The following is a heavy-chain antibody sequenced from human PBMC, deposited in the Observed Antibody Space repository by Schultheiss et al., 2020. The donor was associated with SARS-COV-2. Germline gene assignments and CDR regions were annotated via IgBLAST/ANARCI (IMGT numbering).Heavy chain of an antibody. V-gene: IGHV4-38-2*02. Sequence: SETLSLTCAVSGYSISSGYYWGWIRQPPGKGLEWIGYIYYSGSTNYNPSLKSRVTISVDTSKNQFSLKLSSVTAADTAVYYCARDGGSYGGPHHGMDVWGQGTTVTVSS. CDR1: GYSISSGYY. CDR3: ARDGGSYGGPHHGMDV. D-gene: IGHD5-18*01. J-gene: IGHJ6*02. CDR2: IYYSGST.